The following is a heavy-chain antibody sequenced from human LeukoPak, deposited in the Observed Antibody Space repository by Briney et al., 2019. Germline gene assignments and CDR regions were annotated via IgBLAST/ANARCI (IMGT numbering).Heavy chain of an antibody. CDR1: GFTFSSYE. CDR3: ARSSGWYG. J-gene: IGHJ4*02. D-gene: IGHD6-19*01. Sequence: GGSLRLSCAASGFTFSSYEMNWVRQAPGKGLEWMACINSSGSTIYYAESVKGRFTISRDNAKNSLYLQMNSLRAEDTAVYYCARSSGWYGWGQGTLVTVSS. V-gene: IGHV3-48*03. CDR2: INSSGSTI.